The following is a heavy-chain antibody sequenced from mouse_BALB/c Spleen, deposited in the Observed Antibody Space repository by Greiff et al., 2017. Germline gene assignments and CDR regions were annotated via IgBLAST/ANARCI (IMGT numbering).Heavy chain of an antibody. V-gene: IGHV5-12-1*01. J-gene: IGHJ4*01. CDR2: ISSGGGST. CDR3: ARHRGIYAMDY. CDR1: GFAFSSYD. Sequence: EVKLMESGGGLVKPGGSLKLSCAASGFAFSSYDMSWVRQTPEKRLEWVAYISSGGGSTYYPDTVKGRFTISRDNAKNTLYLQMSSLKSEDTAMYYCARHRGIYAMDYWGQGTSVTVSS.